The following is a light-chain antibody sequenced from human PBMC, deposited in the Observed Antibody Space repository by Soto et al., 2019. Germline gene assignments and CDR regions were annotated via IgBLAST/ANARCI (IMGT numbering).Light chain of an antibody. Sequence: EIVLTQSPRTLSLSPGESATLSCTASQSVRSNSLAWYQQKPDQAPRLLMFGASGRATGTPPRFSGRGSGTDFTLTISSLQPEDFAVYYCQQYGTSPLTFGGGTKVDI. CDR1: QSVRSNS. CDR3: QQYGTSPLT. CDR2: GAS. V-gene: IGKV3-20*01. J-gene: IGKJ4*01.